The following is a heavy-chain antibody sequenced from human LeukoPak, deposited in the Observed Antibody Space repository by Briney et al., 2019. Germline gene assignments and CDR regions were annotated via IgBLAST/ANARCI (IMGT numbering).Heavy chain of an antibody. V-gene: IGHV3-21*01. CDR1: GFTFSSYS. Sequence: GGSLRLSCAASGFTFSSYSMIWVRQAPGKGLEWVSSISSSSSYIYYADSVKGRFTIYRDNAKNSLYLQMNSLRGECTAAYYWARDFTYFGFWIGYQRYYMDVWGKGTTVTVSS. J-gene: IGHJ6*03. CDR3: ARDFTYFGFWIGYQRYYMDV. D-gene: IGHD3-3*01. CDR2: ISSSSSYI.